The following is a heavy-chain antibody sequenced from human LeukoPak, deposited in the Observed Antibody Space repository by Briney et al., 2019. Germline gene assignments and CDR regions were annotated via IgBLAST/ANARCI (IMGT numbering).Heavy chain of an antibody. CDR1: GLTVSNNY. Sequence: GGSLRLSCVVSGLTVSNNYMTWVRQAPGRGLEWVSLIFSGGGTYYADSVKGRFTISRDSSKNTLYLQMNSLRAEDTALYYCARDLGAAAGNPWSWGQGTLVTVSS. V-gene: IGHV3-66*01. CDR3: ARDLGAAAGNPWS. D-gene: IGHD6-25*01. CDR2: IFSGGGT. J-gene: IGHJ5*02.